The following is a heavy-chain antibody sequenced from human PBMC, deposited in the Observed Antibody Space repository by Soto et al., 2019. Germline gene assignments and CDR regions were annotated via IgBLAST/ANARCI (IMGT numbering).Heavy chain of an antibody. CDR2: IHSSGTT. J-gene: IGHJ5*02. CDR3: ARMGLHLGELSRNWFDP. CDR1: GGSITSANYY. Sequence: QVQLQESGPGLVKPSQTLSLSCSISGGSITSANYYSTWIRLFPGKGLEWIGYIHSSGTTHYNPSLKSRATISLDTSNNQFSLEVKSATAADTAVYYCARMGLHLGELSRNWFDPWGQGSLVTVSS. V-gene: IGHV4-31*03. D-gene: IGHD3-16*02.